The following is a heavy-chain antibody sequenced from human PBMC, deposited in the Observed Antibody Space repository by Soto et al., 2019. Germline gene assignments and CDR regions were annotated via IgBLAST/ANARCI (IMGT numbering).Heavy chain of an antibody. CDR2: ISGSGGST. V-gene: IGHV3-23*01. J-gene: IGHJ5*02. CDR1: GFTFSSYA. D-gene: IGHD3-10*01. Sequence: GSLRLSCASSGFTFSSYAMNWVRQAPGKGLEWVSGISGSGGSTYYADSVKGRFTISRDNSKNTLYLQMNSLRAEDMALYYCARGGNWFDPWGQGTLVTVSS. CDR3: ARGGNWFDP.